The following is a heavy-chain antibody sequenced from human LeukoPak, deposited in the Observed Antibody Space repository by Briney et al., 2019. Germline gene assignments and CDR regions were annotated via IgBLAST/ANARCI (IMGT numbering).Heavy chain of an antibody. D-gene: IGHD3-10*01. CDR2: ISSSGTTI. V-gene: IGHV3-48*03. J-gene: IGHJ5*02. CDR3: ASYGSANL. Sequence: GGSLRLSCVASGFTFSSFEMNWVRQAPGKGLEWVSYISSSGTTISYADSVKGRFTISRDNANNSLYLQMNRLRVEDTAFYHCASYGSANLWGQGTLVTVSS. CDR1: GFTFSSFE.